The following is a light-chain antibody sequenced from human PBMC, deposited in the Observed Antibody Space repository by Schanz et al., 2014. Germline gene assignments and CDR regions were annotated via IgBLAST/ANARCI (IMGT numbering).Light chain of an antibody. V-gene: IGKV3-15*01. Sequence: EIVMTQSPATLSVSPGERATLSCRASQSVRSNLAWYQQKPGQAPRLLFFGASTRATGVPARFSGRWSGTDVTLAISSQQSEECSIYFCQQSDDWPRTCCQGTKVES. J-gene: IGKJ1*01. CDR1: QSVRSN. CDR3: QQSDDWPRT. CDR2: GAS.